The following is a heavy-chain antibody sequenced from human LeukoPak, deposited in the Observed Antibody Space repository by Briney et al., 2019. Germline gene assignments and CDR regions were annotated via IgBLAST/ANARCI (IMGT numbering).Heavy chain of an antibody. CDR2: ISNDGSNE. CDR1: GFTFSRFA. D-gene: IGHD5-18*01. V-gene: IGHV3-30-3*01. Sequence: GGSLRLSCAASGFTFSRFAMYWVRQAPGKGLEWVAIISNDGSNEYYADSVKGRFTISRDNSKNTLYLQMNSLRAEDTAVYYYARGQLWLLSYWGQGTLVTVSS. J-gene: IGHJ4*02. CDR3: ARGQLWLLSY.